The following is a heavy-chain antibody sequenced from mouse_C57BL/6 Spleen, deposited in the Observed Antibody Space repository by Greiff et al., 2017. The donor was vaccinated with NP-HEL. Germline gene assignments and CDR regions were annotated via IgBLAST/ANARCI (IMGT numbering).Heavy chain of an antibody. CDR1: GYAFSSSW. J-gene: IGHJ4*01. V-gene: IGHV1-82*01. CDR3: ARDDTTVVGYAMDY. CDR2: IYPGDGDT. Sequence: QVQLQQSGPELVKPGASVKISCKASGYAFSSSWMNWVKQRPGKGLEWIGRIYPGDGDTKYNGKFKGKATMTADKSSSTVYMQLSSLTSEDSAVSFYARDDTTVVGYAMDYWGQGTSVTVAS. D-gene: IGHD1-1*01.